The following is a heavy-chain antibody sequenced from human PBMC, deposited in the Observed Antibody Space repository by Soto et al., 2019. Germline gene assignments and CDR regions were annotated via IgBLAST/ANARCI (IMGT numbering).Heavy chain of an antibody. Sequence: GGSLRLSCAASGFTFSIHEMTWVRQAPGKGLEWVSYISSIGVATYYADSVEGRFTISRDNAKNSLYLQMNSLRAEDTAVYDCAREGRVGGIDYWGQGTTVTVSS. J-gene: IGHJ4*02. CDR3: AREGRVGGIDY. CDR1: GFTFSIHE. D-gene: IGHD6-19*01. V-gene: IGHV3-48*03. CDR2: ISSIGVAT.